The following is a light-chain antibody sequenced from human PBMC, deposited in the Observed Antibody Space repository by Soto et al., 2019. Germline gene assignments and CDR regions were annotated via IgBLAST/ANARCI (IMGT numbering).Light chain of an antibody. CDR1: QGISSY. J-gene: IGKJ1*01. CDR3: QQYNSYS. V-gene: IGKV1-9*01. CDR2: AAS. Sequence: DIQLTQSPSFLSASEGNRFTITCRASQGISSYLAWYQQKPGKAPKLLMYAASTLQRGVPSRFSGSGSGTELTLAIRSPQPDDFATYYCQQYNSYSFGQGTKVDIK.